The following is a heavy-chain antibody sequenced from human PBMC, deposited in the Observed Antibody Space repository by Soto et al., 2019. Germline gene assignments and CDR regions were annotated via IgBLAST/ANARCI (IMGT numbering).Heavy chain of an antibody. D-gene: IGHD2-15*01. CDR3: ARPEVGRDAFDI. V-gene: IGHV3-33*01. Sequence: PGGSLRVSCAASGFTFSSYGMHWVRQAPGKGLEWVAVIWYDGSNKYYADSVKGRFTISRDNSKKTLYLQMNSLRAEDTAVYYCARPEVGRDAFDIWGQGTMVTVSS. CDR1: GFTFSSYG. CDR2: IWYDGSNK. J-gene: IGHJ3*02.